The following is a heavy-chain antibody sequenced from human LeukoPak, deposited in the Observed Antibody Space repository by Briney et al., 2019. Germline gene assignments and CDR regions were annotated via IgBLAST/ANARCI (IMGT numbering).Heavy chain of an antibody. CDR2: IKTDGSST. D-gene: IGHD3-9*01. V-gene: IGHV3-74*01. CDR1: GFTFSTYW. J-gene: IGHJ3*02. Sequence: GGSLRLSCAASGFTFSTYWMHWVRQDPGKGLVWVSSIKTDGSSTYYADSVKGRFIISRDNAKNTLCLQMNSLRAEDTAVYYRARLVSPNDAFDIWGQGTMVTVSS. CDR3: ARLVSPNDAFDI.